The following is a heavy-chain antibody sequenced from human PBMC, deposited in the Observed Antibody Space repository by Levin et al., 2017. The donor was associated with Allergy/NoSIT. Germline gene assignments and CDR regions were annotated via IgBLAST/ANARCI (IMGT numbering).Heavy chain of an antibody. V-gene: IGHV1-2*02. CDR2: INDNSGGT. CDR3: GRDRHLEG. D-gene: IGHD3-3*02. J-gene: IGHJ6*02. Sequence: VASVKVSCKASGYTFTDYYMHWVRQAPGQGLEWMGWINDNSGGTNYAQKFQGRVTMTRDTSISTAYMELSRLTSDDTAVYYCGRDRHLEGWGQGTTVTVSS. CDR1: GYTFTDYY.